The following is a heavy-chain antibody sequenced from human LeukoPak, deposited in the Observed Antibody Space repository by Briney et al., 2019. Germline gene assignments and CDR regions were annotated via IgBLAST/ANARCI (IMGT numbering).Heavy chain of an antibody. Sequence: GASVKVSCKASGYTFTSYDINWVRQATGQGLEWMGWMNPNSGNTGYAQKFQGRVTMTRDTSISTAYMELSSLRSEDTAVYYCASEVQLERRGFDYWGQGTLVTVSS. D-gene: IGHD1-1*01. CDR2: MNPNSGNT. J-gene: IGHJ4*02. CDR3: ASEVQLERRGFDY. CDR1: GYTFTSYD. V-gene: IGHV1-8*01.